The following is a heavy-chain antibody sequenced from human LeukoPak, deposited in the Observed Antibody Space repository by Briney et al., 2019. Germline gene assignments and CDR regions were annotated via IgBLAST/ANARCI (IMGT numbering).Heavy chain of an antibody. D-gene: IGHD2-2*01. Sequence: SETLSLTCAVYGGSFNDYYWNWIRQPPGKGLEWIGEINLRGSTTYNPSLKSRVTISLDESKNQFSLKLSSVTAADTAVYYCARKAPSIVVVPAAWFDPWGQGTLVTVPS. J-gene: IGHJ5*02. CDR3: ARKAPSIVVVPAAWFDP. V-gene: IGHV4-34*01. CDR2: INLRGST. CDR1: GGSFNDYY.